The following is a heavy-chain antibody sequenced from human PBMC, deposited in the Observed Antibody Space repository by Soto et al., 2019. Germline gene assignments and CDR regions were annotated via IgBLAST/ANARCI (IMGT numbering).Heavy chain of an antibody. D-gene: IGHD5-12*01. CDR1: GFTFSSYS. CDR2: ISSSGITI. Sequence: GGSLRLSCAASGFTFSSYSMNWFRQAPWKWLEWVSYISSSGITIYYADSVKGRFTISRDNAKNSLYLQMNSLRAEDTAVYYCAGNVDIVARGYYFDYWGQGTLVTVSS. J-gene: IGHJ4*02. V-gene: IGHV3-48*04. CDR3: AGNVDIVARGYYFDY.